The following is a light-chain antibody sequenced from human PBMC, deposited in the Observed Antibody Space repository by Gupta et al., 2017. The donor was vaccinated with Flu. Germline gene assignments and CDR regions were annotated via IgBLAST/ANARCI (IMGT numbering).Light chain of an antibody. J-gene: IGKJ1*01. Sequence: TLIMSQWKRGTLYCRASQRDSSSYLAWDRQKPGQAPRLRIYGESGRATGIRDRRSGSGSRTDVTITSSRGETEDFAVYYYRKHGAMTFGQGTKLDIK. CDR3: RKHGAMT. CDR1: QRDSSSY. V-gene: IGKV3-20*01. CDR2: GES.